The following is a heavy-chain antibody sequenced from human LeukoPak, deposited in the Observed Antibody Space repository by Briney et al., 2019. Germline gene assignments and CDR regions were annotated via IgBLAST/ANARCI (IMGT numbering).Heavy chain of an antibody. CDR1: GFTFSRYW. Sequence: GGSLRLSCADSGFTFSRYWMHWVRQAPGKRLVWVSRINSDGSSTTYADSVKGRFTISRDNSKNTLYLQMNSLRAEDTAVYYCAKDRFTDYYDSSGPHPFDPWGQGTLVTVSS. D-gene: IGHD3-22*01. CDR2: INSDGSST. CDR3: AKDRFTDYYDSSGPHPFDP. V-gene: IGHV3-74*01. J-gene: IGHJ5*02.